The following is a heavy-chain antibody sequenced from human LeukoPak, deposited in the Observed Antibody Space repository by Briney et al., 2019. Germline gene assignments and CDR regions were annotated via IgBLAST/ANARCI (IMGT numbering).Heavy chain of an antibody. V-gene: IGHV4-59*08. CDR2: IYYSGST. J-gene: IGHJ4*02. D-gene: IGHD6-19*01. CDR3: AAIPQPWLVWWYFDY. Sequence: PSETLSLTCTVSGGSISSYYWSWTRQPPGKGLEWIGYIYYSGSTNYNPSLKSRVTISVDTSKNQFSLKLSSVTAADTAVYYCAAIPQPWLVWWYFDYWGQGTLVTVSS. CDR1: GGSISSYY.